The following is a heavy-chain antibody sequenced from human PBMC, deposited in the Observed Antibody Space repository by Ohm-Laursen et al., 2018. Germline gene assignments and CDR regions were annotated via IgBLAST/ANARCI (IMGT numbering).Heavy chain of an antibody. J-gene: IGHJ6*02. D-gene: IGHD3-10*01. CDR3: ARDKEVRGVIGITRDFYGMDV. V-gene: IGHV3-30*03. CDR1: GFTFSSYG. Sequence: SLRLSCTASGFTFSSYGMHWVRQAPGKGLEWVAVISYDGSNKYYADSVKGRFTISRDNSKNTVYLQMNSLRAEDTALYYCARDKEVRGVIGITRDFYGMDVWGQGTTVTVSS. CDR2: ISYDGSNK.